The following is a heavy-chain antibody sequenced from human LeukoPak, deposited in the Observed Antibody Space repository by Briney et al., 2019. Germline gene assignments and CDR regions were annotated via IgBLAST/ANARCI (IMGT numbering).Heavy chain of an antibody. Sequence: GGSLRLSCAASGFTFDDYAMHWVRQAPGKGLEWVSGISWNSGSIGYADSVKGRFTISRDNAKNSLYLQMNSLRAEDMALYYCAASYGVSGKFDYRGQGTLVTVSS. J-gene: IGHJ4*02. D-gene: IGHD2-8*01. CDR3: AASYGVSGKFDY. CDR1: GFTFDDYA. V-gene: IGHV3-9*03. CDR2: ISWNSGSI.